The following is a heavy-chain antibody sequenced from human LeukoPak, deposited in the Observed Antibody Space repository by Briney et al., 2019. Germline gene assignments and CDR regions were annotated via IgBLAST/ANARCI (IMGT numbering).Heavy chain of an antibody. CDR1: GYTFTGYY. V-gene: IGHV1-2*06. Sequence: ASVKVSCKASGYTFTGYYMHWVRQAPGQGLEWMGRINPNSGGTNYAQKFQGRVTKTRDTSFSTAYMSLSRLRSDHTAVYDCARAPYGSGSYRSTWFDPWGQGTLVTVSS. CDR2: INPNSGGT. CDR3: ARAPYGSGSYRSTWFDP. J-gene: IGHJ5*02. D-gene: IGHD3-10*01.